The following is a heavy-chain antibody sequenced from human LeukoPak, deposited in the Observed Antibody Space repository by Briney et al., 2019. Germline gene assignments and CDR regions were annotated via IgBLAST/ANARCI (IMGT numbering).Heavy chain of an antibody. CDR2: IYYSGST. CDR1: GGSFSGYY. V-gene: IGHV4-59*01. Sequence: PSETLSLTCAVYGGSFSGYYWSWIRQPPGKGLEWIGYIYYSGSTNYNPSLKSRVTISVDTSKNQFSLKLSSVTAADTAVYYCARSGFYGDHHFDYWGQGTLVTVSS. J-gene: IGHJ4*02. D-gene: IGHD4-17*01. CDR3: ARSGFYGDHHFDY.